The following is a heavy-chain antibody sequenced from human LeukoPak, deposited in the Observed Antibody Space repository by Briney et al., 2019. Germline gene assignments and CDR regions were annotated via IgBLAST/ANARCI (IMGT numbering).Heavy chain of an antibody. D-gene: IGHD3-16*01. V-gene: IGHV1-8*02. CDR2: MSPKSGKT. Sequence: ASVTVSCKASGYTFTSYDINWVRQASGQALEWMGWMSPKSGKTGYAQKFQGRVTITSDTSISTAYMELSSLTSEDTAVYYCARTPPRGLIDYWGQGTLVTVSS. J-gene: IGHJ4*02. CDR1: GYTFTSYD. CDR3: ARTPPRGLIDY.